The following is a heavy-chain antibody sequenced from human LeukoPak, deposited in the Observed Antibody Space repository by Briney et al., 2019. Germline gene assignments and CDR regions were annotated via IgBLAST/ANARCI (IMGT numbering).Heavy chain of an antibody. CDR1: GGSISSHY. Sequence: SETLSLTCTVSGGSISSHYWSWIRQPPGKGLEWIGYIYYSGSTNYNPSLKSRVTISVDTSKNQFSLKRSSVTAADTVVYYCARFPDYWGQGTLVTVSS. CDR2: IYYSGST. CDR3: ARFPDY. J-gene: IGHJ4*02. V-gene: IGHV4-59*11.